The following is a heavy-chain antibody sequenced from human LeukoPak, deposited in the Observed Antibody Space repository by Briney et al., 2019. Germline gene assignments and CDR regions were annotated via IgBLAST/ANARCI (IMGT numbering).Heavy chain of an antibody. J-gene: IGHJ6*02. Sequence: SETLSLTCAVYGGSFSGYYWSWIRQPPGKGLEWIGEINHSGSTNYNPSLKSRVTISVDTSKNQFSLKLSSVTAADTAVYYCASDSSGWHTYYYYYGMDVWGQGTTVTVSS. V-gene: IGHV4-34*01. CDR3: ASDSSGWHTYYYYYGMDV. CDR2: INHSGST. D-gene: IGHD6-19*01. CDR1: GGSFSGYY.